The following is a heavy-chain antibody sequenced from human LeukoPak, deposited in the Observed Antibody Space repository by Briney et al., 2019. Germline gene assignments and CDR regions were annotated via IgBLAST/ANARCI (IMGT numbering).Heavy chain of an antibody. Sequence: GASVKVSCKASGYTFTGYCLNWVRQAPGQGLEWVGWINPNSGSTKFAQKIQDRVTMTRDTSISTAYMELGRLRSDDTAVYYCARGGKVLNTEIRGALVSRDGFEIWGQGTMVTVSS. CDR1: GYTFTGYC. D-gene: IGHD3-10*01. J-gene: IGHJ3*02. V-gene: IGHV1-2*02. CDR3: ARGGKVLNTEIRGALVSRDGFEI. CDR2: INPNSGST.